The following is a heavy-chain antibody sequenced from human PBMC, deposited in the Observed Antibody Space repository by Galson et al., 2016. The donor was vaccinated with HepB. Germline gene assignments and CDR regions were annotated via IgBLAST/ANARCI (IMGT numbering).Heavy chain of an antibody. D-gene: IGHD1-1*01. J-gene: IGHJ4*02. CDR3: AKERLVRRIFDH. Sequence: SLRLSCAASGFKLSHYAMHWVRQGPDKGLEWVASISTRRTTYYSGSVQGRFTISRDNSNNTLYLQMNGLRAEDTAVYYCAKERLVRRIFDHWGQGTLLTVSS. CDR1: GFKLSHYA. CDR2: ISTRRTT. V-gene: IGHV3-23*01.